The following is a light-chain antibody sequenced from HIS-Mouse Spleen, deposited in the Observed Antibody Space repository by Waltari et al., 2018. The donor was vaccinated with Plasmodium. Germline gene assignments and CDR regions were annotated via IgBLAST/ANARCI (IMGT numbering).Light chain of an antibody. CDR1: QSVSSN. CDR3: QQYNNWSFT. J-gene: IGKJ3*01. Sequence: EIVMTQSPAPLSVPPGERATISCRASQSVSSNLAWYQHKPGQAPRLLIYGASTRATGIPARFSGSGSGTEFTLTISSLQSEDFAVYYCQQYNNWSFTFGPGTKVDIK. V-gene: IGKV3-15*01. CDR2: GAS.